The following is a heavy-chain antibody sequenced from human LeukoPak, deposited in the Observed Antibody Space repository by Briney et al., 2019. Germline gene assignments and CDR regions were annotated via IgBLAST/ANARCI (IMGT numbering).Heavy chain of an antibody. D-gene: IGHD3-10*02. V-gene: IGHV3-7*01. CDR1: GFTFSNYW. CDR3: AELGITMIGGV. Sequence: GGSLRLSCVVSGFTFSNYWMSWVRQAPGKGLEWVANIKPDGSEKYYVDSVRGRFTFSRDNAKNSLYLQMNSLRAEDTAVYYCAELGITMIGGVWGKGTTVTISS. CDR2: IKPDGSEK. J-gene: IGHJ6*04.